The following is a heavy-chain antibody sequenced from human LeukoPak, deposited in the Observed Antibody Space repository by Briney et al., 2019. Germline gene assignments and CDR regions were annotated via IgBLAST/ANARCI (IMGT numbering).Heavy chain of an antibody. CDR1: GFTFSSYA. D-gene: IGHD1-26*01. CDR3: ARDLGRGPHAFDI. CDR2: ISYDGSNK. Sequence: GGSLRLSCAASGFTFSSYAMHWVRQAPGKGLEWVAVISYDGSNKYYADSVKGRFTISRDNSKNTLYLQMNSLRAEDTAVYYCARDLGRGPHAFDIWGQGTMVTVSS. J-gene: IGHJ3*02. V-gene: IGHV3-30*04.